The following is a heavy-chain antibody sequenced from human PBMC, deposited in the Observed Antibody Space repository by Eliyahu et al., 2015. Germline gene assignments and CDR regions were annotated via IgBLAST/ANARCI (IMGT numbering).Heavy chain of an antibody. CDR3: ARESDYDSSGYLDY. D-gene: IGHD3-22*01. J-gene: IGHJ4*02. CDR1: GYTFTSYG. Sequence: QVQLVQSGAEVKKPGASVKVSCKASGYTFTSYGISWVRQAPGQGLGGMGWISAYHGNTNYAQKLQGRVTMTTDTSTSTAYMELRSLRSDDTAVYYCARESDYDSSGYLDYWGQGTLVTVSS. V-gene: IGHV1-18*01. CDR2: ISAYHGNT.